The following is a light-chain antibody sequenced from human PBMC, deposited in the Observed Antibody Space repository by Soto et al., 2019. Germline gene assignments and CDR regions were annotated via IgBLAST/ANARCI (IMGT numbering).Light chain of an antibody. CDR3: RRYHLWPRA. J-gene: IGKJ5*01. V-gene: IGKV3-15*01. CDR1: QSVSSN. Sequence: EIVMNQSPATLSVTPGERATLSCRASQSVSSNLAWYQQKPGQAPRLLIYGASTRATGIPARFSGSGSGTEFTLTFGVLPSEDTAVYYLRRYHLWPRAIGQGTRLEIK. CDR2: GAS.